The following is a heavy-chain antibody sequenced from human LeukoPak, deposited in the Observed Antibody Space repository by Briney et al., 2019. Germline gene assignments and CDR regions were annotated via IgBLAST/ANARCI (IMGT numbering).Heavy chain of an antibody. CDR3: AKFPHHIPKPGELFFDY. V-gene: IGHV3-23*01. J-gene: IGHJ4*02. D-gene: IGHD3-10*01. Sequence: PGGSLRLSCAASGFTFSSYAMSWVRQAPGKGLEWVSAISGSGSSTYYADSVKGRFTISRDNSKNTLYLQMNSLRAEDTAVYYCAKFPHHIPKPGELFFDYWGQGTLVTVSS. CDR1: GFTFSSYA. CDR2: ISGSGSST.